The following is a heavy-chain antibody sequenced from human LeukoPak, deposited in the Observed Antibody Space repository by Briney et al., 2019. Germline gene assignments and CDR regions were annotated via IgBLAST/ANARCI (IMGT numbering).Heavy chain of an antibody. CDR3: VRSGRPGYFFDY. CDR2: IYYSGNT. Sequence: SETLSLTCTVSGGSISGYYWSWNRQPPGRELEWIAHIYYSGNTNYNPSLKSRITISVDTSKNQFSLKLSSVTAADTAMSYCVRSGRPGYFFDYWGQGTLVTVSS. V-gene: IGHV4-59*01. J-gene: IGHJ4*02. CDR1: GGSISGYY.